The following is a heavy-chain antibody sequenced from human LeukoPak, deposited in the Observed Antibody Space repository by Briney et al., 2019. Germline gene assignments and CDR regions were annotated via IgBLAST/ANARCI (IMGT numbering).Heavy chain of an antibody. CDR2: IYYSGST. Sequence: PSETLSLTCTVSGGSIRSYYWGWIRQPPGKGLEWIGSIYYSGSTYYNPSLKSRVTISVDTSKNQFSLKLSSVTAADTAVYYCARQDEAGTLDYWGQGTLVTVSS. D-gene: IGHD6-19*01. J-gene: IGHJ4*02. V-gene: IGHV4-39*01. CDR3: ARQDEAGTLDY. CDR1: GGSIRSYY.